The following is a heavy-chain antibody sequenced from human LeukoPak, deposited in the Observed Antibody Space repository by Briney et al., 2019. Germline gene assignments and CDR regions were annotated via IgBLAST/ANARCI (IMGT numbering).Heavy chain of an antibody. CDR3: ARSAVRAAYTNT. J-gene: IGHJ4*02. Sequence: ASVRVSCTASGYTFTGYYMHWVRQAPGKGPEWMGWINPNSGGTNYAQKLQGRVTMTRDTSISTAYMELSRLRADDTAVYYCARSAVRAAYTNTWGQGTLVTVSS. D-gene: IGHD1-26*01. CDR1: GYTFTGYY. V-gene: IGHV1-2*02. CDR2: INPNSGGT.